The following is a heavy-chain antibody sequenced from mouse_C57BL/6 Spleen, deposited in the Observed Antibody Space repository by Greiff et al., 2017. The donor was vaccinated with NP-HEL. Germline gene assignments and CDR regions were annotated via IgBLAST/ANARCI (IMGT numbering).Heavy chain of an antibody. CDR2: IYPRDGST. CDR1: GYTFTSYD. Sequence: VKLQESGPELVKPGASVKLSCKASGYTFTSYDINWVKQRPGQGLEWIGWIYPRDGSTKYNEKFKGKATLTVDTSSSTAYMELHSLTSEDSAVYFCARLWVPYAMDYWGQGTSVTVSS. V-gene: IGHV1-85*01. J-gene: IGHJ4*01. CDR3: ARLWVPYAMDY. D-gene: IGHD1-1*02.